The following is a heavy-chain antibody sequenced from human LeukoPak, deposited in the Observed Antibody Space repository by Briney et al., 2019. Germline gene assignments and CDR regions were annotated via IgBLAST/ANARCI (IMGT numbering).Heavy chain of an antibody. Sequence: GRSLRLSCAASGFTFDNYAMHWVRQAPGKGLEWVSGLSWNSDNIHYADSVKGRFTISRDNSKNTLYLQMNSLRAEDTAVYYCAKQTKVIWGQGTLVTVSS. V-gene: IGHV3-9*01. CDR2: LSWNSDNI. CDR1: GFTFDNYA. J-gene: IGHJ4*02. CDR3: AKQTKVI. D-gene: IGHD1-1*01.